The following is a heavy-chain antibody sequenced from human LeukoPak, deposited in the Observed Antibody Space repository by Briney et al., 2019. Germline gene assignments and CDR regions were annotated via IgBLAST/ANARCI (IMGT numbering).Heavy chain of an antibody. CDR2: ITPIFRTT. CDR3: ARDGGSGWYPYYFDY. J-gene: IGHJ4*02. D-gene: IGHD6-19*01. Sequence: GSSVKVSCKIAGGTFNSYSFAWVRQAPGQGLEWMGEITPIFRTTKYAQKFQGRVTITADKVTSTAYMELNSLRSDDTAVYYCARDGGSGWYPYYFDYWGQGTLVTVSS. V-gene: IGHV1-69*06. CDR1: GGTFNSYS.